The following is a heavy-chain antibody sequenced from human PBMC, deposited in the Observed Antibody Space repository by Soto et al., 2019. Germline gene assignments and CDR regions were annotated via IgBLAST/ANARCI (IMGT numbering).Heavy chain of an antibody. J-gene: IGHJ6*02. CDR2: ISYDGSNK. CDR3: AKGIYSNYAYGMDV. V-gene: IGHV3-30*18. CDR1: GFTFSSYG. Sequence: GWSLRLSCAASGFTFSSYGMHLVRQAPGKGLEWVAVISYDGSNKYYADPVKGRFTISRDNSKNTLYLQMNSLRAEDTAVYYCAKGIYSNYAYGMDVWGQGNTVTVS. D-gene: IGHD4-4*01.